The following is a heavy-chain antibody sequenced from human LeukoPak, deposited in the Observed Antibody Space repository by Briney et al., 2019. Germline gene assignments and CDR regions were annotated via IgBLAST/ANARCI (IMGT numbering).Heavy chain of an antibody. D-gene: IGHD1-26*01. J-gene: IGHJ4*02. CDR2: IIPIFGTA. Sequence: SVKVSCKASGGTFSSYAISWVRQAPGQGLEWMGRIIPIFGTANYAQKYQGRVTITTDESTSTAYMELSSLRSEDTAVYYCAREEGYYSGSYHLDYWGQGTLVTVSS. CDR1: GGTFSSYA. V-gene: IGHV1-69*05. CDR3: AREEGYYSGSYHLDY.